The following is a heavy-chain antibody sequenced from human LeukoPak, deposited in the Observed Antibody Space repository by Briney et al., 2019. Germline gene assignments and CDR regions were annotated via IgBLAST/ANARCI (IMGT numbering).Heavy chain of an antibody. D-gene: IGHD5-18*01. Sequence: GASVKVSCKASGGTFSSYAISWVRQAPGQGPEWMGGIIPIFGTANYAQKFQGRVTITADESTSTAYMELSSLRSEDTAVYYCARVGGGYSYGTANWGQGTLVTVSS. CDR3: ARVGGGYSYGTAN. V-gene: IGHV1-69*13. CDR2: IIPIFGTA. CDR1: GGTFSSYA. J-gene: IGHJ4*02.